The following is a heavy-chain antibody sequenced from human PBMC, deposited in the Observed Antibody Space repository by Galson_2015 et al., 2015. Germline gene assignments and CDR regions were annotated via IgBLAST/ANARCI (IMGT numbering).Heavy chain of an antibody. CDR2: ISYSGST. CDR1: GGSISSSSYY. CDR3: ARFGKEFSYWNVAGVFDV. J-gene: IGHJ3*01. D-gene: IGHD1-1*01. Sequence: SETLSLTCTVSGGSISSSSYYWGWIRQPPGKGLDWIGSISYSGSTYYNPSLKSRLTVSGDTSKNQFSLRLSSVTAADTAVYYCARFGKEFSYWNVAGVFDVWGQGTMVTVSS. V-gene: IGHV4-39*01.